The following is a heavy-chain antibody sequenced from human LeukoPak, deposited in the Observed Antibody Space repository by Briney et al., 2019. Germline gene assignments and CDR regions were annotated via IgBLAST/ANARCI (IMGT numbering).Heavy chain of an antibody. CDR1: GGSFSGYY. CDR3: ARSIEVEVITPFDY. CDR2: IDHSGST. Sequence: KPSETLSLTCAVYGGSFSGYYWSWIRQPPGKGLEWIGEIDHSGSTNYNPSLKSRVTISVDTSKNQFSLKLSSVTAADTAVYYCARSIEVEVITPFDYWGQGTLVTVSS. J-gene: IGHJ4*02. V-gene: IGHV4-34*01. D-gene: IGHD3-22*01.